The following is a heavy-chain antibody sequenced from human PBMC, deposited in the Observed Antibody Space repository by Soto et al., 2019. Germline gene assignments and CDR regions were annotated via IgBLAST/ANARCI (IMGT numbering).Heavy chain of an antibody. J-gene: IGHJ5*02. D-gene: IGHD2-2*01. CDR1: GGTFSSYA. CDR2: IIPIFGTA. V-gene: IGHV1-69*13. CDR3: ARRQLLGLSSHLNWFDP. Sequence: SVKVSCKASGGTFSSYAISWVRQAPGQGLEWMGGIIPIFGTANYAQKFQGRVTITADESTSTAYMELSSLRSEDTAVYYCARRQLLGLSSHLNWFDPWGQGTLVTVSS.